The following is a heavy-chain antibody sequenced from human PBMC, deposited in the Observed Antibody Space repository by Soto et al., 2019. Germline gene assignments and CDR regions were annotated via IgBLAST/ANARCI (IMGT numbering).Heavy chain of an antibody. V-gene: IGHV4-34*01. J-gene: IGHJ4*02. CDR3: ARAPKVSGSAQTRPDF. Sequence: SETLSLTCSLYSGSLSGYYWSWIRQPPGKGLEWIGEISPSGTTNYGPSLKSRVSISVDTSKNQFSLNLTSLTAADTAVYYCARAPKVSGSAQTRPDFWGQGSLVTVSS. CDR2: ISPSGTT. D-gene: IGHD6-6*01. CDR1: SGSLSGYY.